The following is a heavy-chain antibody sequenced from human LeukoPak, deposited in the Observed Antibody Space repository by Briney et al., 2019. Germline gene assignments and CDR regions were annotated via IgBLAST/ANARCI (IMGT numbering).Heavy chain of an antibody. Sequence: SETLSLTCTVSGGSISSYYWSWIRQPPGKGLEWIGYIYYSGSTNYNPSLKSRVTISVDTSKNQFSLRLSSVTAADTAVYYCARSRGYCSSTSCYVGPYYYYMDVWGKGTTVTVSS. D-gene: IGHD2-2*03. CDR1: GGSISSYY. V-gene: IGHV4-59*01. J-gene: IGHJ6*03. CDR2: IYYSGST. CDR3: ARSRGYCSSTSCYVGPYYYYMDV.